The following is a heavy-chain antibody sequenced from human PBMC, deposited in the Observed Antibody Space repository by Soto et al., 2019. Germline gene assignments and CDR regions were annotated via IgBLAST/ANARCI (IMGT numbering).Heavy chain of an antibody. CDR2: INHSGST. D-gene: IGHD6-13*01. CDR3: ARAIAAAGRADY. Sequence: SETLSLTCGVYGGSFSCYCWSWSRQPPGKGLEWIGEINHSGSTNYNPSLKSRVTISVDTSKNQFSLKLSSVTAADTAVYYCARAIAAAGRADYWGQGTLVTVSS. CDR1: GGSFSCYC. V-gene: IGHV4-34*01. J-gene: IGHJ4*02.